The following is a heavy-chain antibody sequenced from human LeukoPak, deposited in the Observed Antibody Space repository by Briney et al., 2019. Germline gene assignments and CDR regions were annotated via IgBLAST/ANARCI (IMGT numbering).Heavy chain of an antibody. CDR2: ISHDGTVQ. J-gene: IGHJ4*02. D-gene: IGHD3-10*01. V-gene: IGHV3-30*18. CDR1: GFTFSSYG. CDR3: AKEHREKSSREYDF. Sequence: PGGSPRLSCVASGFTFSSYGMQWVRQAPGKGLEWVAVISHDGTVQYYADSVKGRFTISRDTSKSSLYLQMNSLRPEDTALYFCAKEHREKSSREYDFWGQGTLVTVSS.